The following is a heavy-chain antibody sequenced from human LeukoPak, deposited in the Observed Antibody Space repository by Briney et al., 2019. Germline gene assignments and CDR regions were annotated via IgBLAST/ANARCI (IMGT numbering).Heavy chain of an antibody. Sequence: SVKVSCKASGFTFTSSAMQWVRQARGQRLEWIGWIVVGSGNTNYAQKFQERVTITRDMSTSTAYMELSSLRSEDTAVYYCSYCSSTSCSRGWYFDLWGRGTLVTVSS. V-gene: IGHV1-58*02. CDR2: IVVGSGNT. CDR3: SYCSSTSCSRGWYFDL. CDR1: GFTFTSSA. D-gene: IGHD2-2*01. J-gene: IGHJ2*01.